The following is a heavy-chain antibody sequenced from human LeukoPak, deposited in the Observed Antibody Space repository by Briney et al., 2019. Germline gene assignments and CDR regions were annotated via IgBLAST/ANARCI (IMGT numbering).Heavy chain of an antibody. V-gene: IGHV3-48*02. J-gene: IGHJ4*02. CDR2: IRSSDGAI. CDR1: GFTFRLYS. CDR3: ARDRDWGFDY. Sequence: GGSLRLSCAASGFTFRLYSMNWVRQAPGKGLEWVSYIRSSDGAIAYADSVKGRFTISRDDAKNSLYLQMNSLRDEDTAVYYCARDRDWGFDYWGQGTLITVSP. D-gene: IGHD7-27*01.